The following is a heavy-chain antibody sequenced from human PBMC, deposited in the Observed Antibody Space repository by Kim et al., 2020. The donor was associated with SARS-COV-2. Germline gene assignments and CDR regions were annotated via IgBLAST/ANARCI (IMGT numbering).Heavy chain of an antibody. CDR1: GYSFTSYW. V-gene: IGHV5-10-1*01. D-gene: IGHD2-15*01. CDR3: ARVPVVVAATRPVDY. CDR2: IDPSDSYT. Sequence: GESLKISCKGSGYSFTSYWISWVRQMPGKGLEWMGRIDPSDSYTNYSPSFQGHVTISADKSISTAYLQWSSLKASDTAMYYCARVPVVVAATRPVDYWGQGTLVTVSS. J-gene: IGHJ4*02.